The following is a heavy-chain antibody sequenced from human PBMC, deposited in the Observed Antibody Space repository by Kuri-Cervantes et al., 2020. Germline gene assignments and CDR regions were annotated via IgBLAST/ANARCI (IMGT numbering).Heavy chain of an antibody. J-gene: IGHJ4*02. CDR1: GGSFSDYY. CDR3: ARSVVVSAADYFDY. CDR2: INHRGST. D-gene: IGHD2-2*01. Sequence: SETLSLTCAVYGGSFSDYYWTWIRQPPGKGLEWIGEINHRGSTNYNPSLRSRVTISVDTSKNQLSLKLSSVTAADTAVYYCARSVVVSAADYFDYWGQGTLVTVSS. V-gene: IGHV4-34*01.